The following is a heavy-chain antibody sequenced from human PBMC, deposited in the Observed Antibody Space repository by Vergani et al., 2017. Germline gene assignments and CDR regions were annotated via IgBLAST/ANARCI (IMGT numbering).Heavy chain of an antibody. J-gene: IGHJ2*01. D-gene: IGHD5-18*01. Sequence: QVQLQQWGAGLLKPSETLSLTCAVYGGSFSGYYWSWIRQPPGKGLEWIGEINHSGSTNYNPFLKSRVTISVDTSKNQFSLKLSSVTAADTAVYYCARGGDTAMVSYWYFDLWGRGTLVTVSS. V-gene: IGHV4-34*01. CDR1: GGSFSGYY. CDR3: ARGGDTAMVSYWYFDL. CDR2: INHSGST.